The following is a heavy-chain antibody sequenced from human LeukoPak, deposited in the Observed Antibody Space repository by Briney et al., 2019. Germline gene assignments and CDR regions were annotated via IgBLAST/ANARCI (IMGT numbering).Heavy chain of an antibody. CDR1: GFTFSSYS. CDR3: ARGFFLDAPPP. D-gene: IGHD1-1*01. CDR2: ISSSSYI. J-gene: IGHJ5*02. Sequence: PGGSLRLSCAASGFTFSSYSMNWVRQAPGKGLEWVSSISSSSYIYYADSVKGRFTISRDNAKNSLYLQMNSLRAEDTAVYYCARGFFLDAPPPWGQGTLVTVSS. V-gene: IGHV3-21*01.